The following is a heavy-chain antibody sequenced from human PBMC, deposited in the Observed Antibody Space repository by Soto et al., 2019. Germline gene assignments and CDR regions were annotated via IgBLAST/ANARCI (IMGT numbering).Heavy chain of an antibody. CDR1: GYTLTELS. V-gene: IGHV1-24*01. CDR2: FDPEDGET. Sequence: GASVKVSCKVSGYTLTELSMHWVRQAPGKGLEWMGGFDPEDGETIYAQKFQGRVTMTEDTSTDTAYMELSSLRSEDTAVYYCATSSEIDIVVVPAAIPAFDIWAQRTMVTVSS. CDR3: ATSSEIDIVVVPAAIPAFDI. D-gene: IGHD2-2*02. J-gene: IGHJ3*02.